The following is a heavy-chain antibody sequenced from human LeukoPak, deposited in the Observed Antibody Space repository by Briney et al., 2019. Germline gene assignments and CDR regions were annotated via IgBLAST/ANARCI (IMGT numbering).Heavy chain of an antibody. D-gene: IGHD6-19*01. CDR3: AKGIAVAGTPFDY. CDR1: GFTFSSYA. Sequence: PGGSLRLSCAASGFTFSSYAISWVRQAPGKGLGWVSAISGSGGSTYYADSVKGRFTISRDNSKNTLYLQMNSLRAEDTAVYYCAKGIAVAGTPFDYWGQGTLVTVSS. V-gene: IGHV3-23*01. CDR2: ISGSGGST. J-gene: IGHJ4*02.